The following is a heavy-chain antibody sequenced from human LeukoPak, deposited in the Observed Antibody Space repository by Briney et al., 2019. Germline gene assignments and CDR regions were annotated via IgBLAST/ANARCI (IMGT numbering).Heavy chain of an antibody. CDR1: GFTFDDYA. J-gene: IGHJ4*02. V-gene: IGHV3-9*01. CDR2: INWNSGTM. D-gene: IGHD2-21*02. Sequence: GGSLRLSCAASGFTFDDYAMHWVRQAPGKGLEWVSGINWNSGTMGYADSVKGRLTISRDNAKNSLYLQMNSLRGEDTALYYCAKADCGGDCRTCDFWGQGTLVTVSS. CDR3: AKADCGGDCRTCDF.